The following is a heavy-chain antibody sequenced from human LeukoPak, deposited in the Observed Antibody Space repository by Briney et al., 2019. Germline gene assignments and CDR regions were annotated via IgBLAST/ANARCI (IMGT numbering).Heavy chain of an antibody. CDR3: AXDXSQGGDYLDS. Sequence: GGSLRLSCAPSGFTFSNYAMNWVRQAPGKGLEWVSGINGSGVITYYSDSVKGRFTISRDNSKNSLYLQMKRLRDEDTAVYYCAXDXSQGGDYLDSWGQGTLVTVSS. V-gene: IGHV3-23*01. CDR2: INGSGVIT. J-gene: IGHJ4*02. CDR1: GFTFSNYA.